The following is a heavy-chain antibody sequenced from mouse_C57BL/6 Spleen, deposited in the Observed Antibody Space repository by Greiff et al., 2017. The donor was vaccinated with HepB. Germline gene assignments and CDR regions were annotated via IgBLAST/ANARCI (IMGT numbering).Heavy chain of an antibody. J-gene: IGHJ4*01. CDR3: ARESPSFITTVVAQYYYAMDY. CDR2: ISYDDSN. Sequence: EVHLVESGPGLVKPSQSLSLTCSVTGYSITSGYYWNWIRQFPVNKLEWMGYISYDDSNNYNPSLKNRISITRDTSKNQFFLKLNSVTTEDTATYCCARESPSFITTVVAQYYYAMDYWGQGTSVTVSS. D-gene: IGHD1-1*01. V-gene: IGHV3-6*01. CDR1: GYSITSGYY.